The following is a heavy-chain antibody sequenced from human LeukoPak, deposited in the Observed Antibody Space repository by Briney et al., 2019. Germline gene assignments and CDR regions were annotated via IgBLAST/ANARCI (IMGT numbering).Heavy chain of an antibody. Sequence: PGGSLRLSCTVSGFTISSNPMSWLRQAPGKGLEGVSFIYSGGNTHYSDSVKGRFTISRDNSKNTLYLQMNSLRAEDTAVYYCARRAGEYSHPYDYWGQGTLVTVSS. CDR3: ARRAGEYSHPYDY. J-gene: IGHJ4*02. V-gene: IGHV3-53*01. CDR2: IYSGGNT. CDR1: GFTISSNP. D-gene: IGHD4-17*01.